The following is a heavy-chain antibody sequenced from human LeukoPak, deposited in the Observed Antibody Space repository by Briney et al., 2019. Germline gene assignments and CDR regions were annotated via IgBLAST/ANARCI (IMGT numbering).Heavy chain of an antibody. CDR1: GGSLSRGDYY. CDR2: IYYSGST. V-gene: IGHV4-30-4*01. J-gene: IGHJ5*02. D-gene: IGHD3-22*01. Sequence: SETLSLTCTLSGGSLSRGDYYWRWSRRPPAKGHERLVYIYYSGSTYYNPSLKSRVTISVDTSKNQFSLKLSSVTAADTAVYYCARDLRDSSGYYPRNWFDPWGQGTLVTVSS. CDR3: ARDLRDSSGYYPRNWFDP.